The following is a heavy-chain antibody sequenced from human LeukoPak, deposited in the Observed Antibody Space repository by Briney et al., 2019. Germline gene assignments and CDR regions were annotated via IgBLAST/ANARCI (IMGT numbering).Heavy chain of an antibody. CDR3: ARDPGSGYEEHFDY. J-gene: IGHJ4*02. CDR2: ISSSGSTM. Sequence: LSLTCAVSGGSIRSSNWWSWVRQPPGKGLEWVSYISSSGSTMYYTDSVKGRFTISRDNAKDSLYLQMNSLRAEDTAVYYCARDPGSGYEEHFDYWGQGTLVTVSS. D-gene: IGHD5-12*01. V-gene: IGHV3-11*01. CDR1: GGSIRSS.